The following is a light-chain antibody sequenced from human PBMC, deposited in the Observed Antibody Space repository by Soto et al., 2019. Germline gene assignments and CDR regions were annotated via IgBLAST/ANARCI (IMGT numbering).Light chain of an antibody. CDR1: GSDIGGYNF. J-gene: IGLJ3*02. Sequence: QSALTQPASVSGSPGQSVTISCSGTGSDIGGYNFVSWYQQHPGKAPKVILYEAINPPSGVPSRFSGAKSGNSASLTISGLQAEDEADYYCTSFSSTPAPLVFGGGTKLTVL. CDR3: TSFSSTPAPLV. V-gene: IGLV2-14*01. CDR2: EAI.